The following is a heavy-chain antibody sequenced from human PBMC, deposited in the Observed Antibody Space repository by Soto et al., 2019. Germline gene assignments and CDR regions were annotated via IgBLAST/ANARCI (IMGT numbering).Heavy chain of an antibody. J-gene: IGHJ4*02. CDR3: ARGRNLLFDY. CDR1: GGSFSGYY. D-gene: IGHD1-1*01. V-gene: IGHV4-34*01. CDR2: INHSGST. Sequence: TLSLTCAVYGGSFSGYYWSWIRQPPGKGLEWIGEINHSGSTNYNPSLKSRVTISVDTSKNQFSLKLSSVTAADTAVYYCARGRNLLFDYWGQGTLFTVSS.